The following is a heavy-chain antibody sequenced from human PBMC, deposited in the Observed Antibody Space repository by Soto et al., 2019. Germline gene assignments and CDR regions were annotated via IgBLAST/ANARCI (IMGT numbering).Heavy chain of an antibody. D-gene: IGHD4-17*01. J-gene: IGHJ4*02. V-gene: IGHV3-23*01. CDR3: AKDMKWGGMTTIHYFDS. CDR2: ISGSGGTT. CDR1: GFTFSSYA. Sequence: GGSLRLSCAASGFTFSSYAMSWVRQAPGKGLEWVSAISGSGGTTYYADSVKGRFTISRDNAKSSLFLQMNSLRPDDTALYYCAKDMKWGGMTTIHYFDSWGQGTLVTVPQ.